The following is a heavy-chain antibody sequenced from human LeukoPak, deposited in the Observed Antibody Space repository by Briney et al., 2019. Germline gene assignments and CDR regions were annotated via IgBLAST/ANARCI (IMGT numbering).Heavy chain of an antibody. J-gene: IGHJ3*02. CDR2: IYSGGST. CDR1: GFTFSSYA. D-gene: IGHD2-15*01. V-gene: IGHV3-66*01. CDR3: ARDSEYCSSGSCSPGASDI. Sequence: GRSLRLSCAASGFTFSSYAMSWVRPAPGKGLEWVSVIYSGGSTYYAASVKGRFTISRDNSKNTLYLQMNSLRVEDTAVYYCARDSEYCSSGSCSPGASDIWGQGTMVTVSS.